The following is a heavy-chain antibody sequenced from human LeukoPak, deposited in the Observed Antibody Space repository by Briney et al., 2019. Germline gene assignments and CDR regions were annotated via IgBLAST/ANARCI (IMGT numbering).Heavy chain of an antibody. V-gene: IGHV1-2*02. CDR2: INPNNGDT. CDR1: GYTFSYYY. D-gene: IGHD6-13*01. Sequence: ASVKVSCKSSGYTFSYYYIHWVRQAPGQGLEWIGWINPNNGDTNYAQSFQGRVTLTRDTSSTTVYMELTRLTSDDTAVFYYARDRGVAAAGLLDPWGQGTLVTVSS. J-gene: IGHJ5*02. CDR3: ARDRGVAAAGLLDP.